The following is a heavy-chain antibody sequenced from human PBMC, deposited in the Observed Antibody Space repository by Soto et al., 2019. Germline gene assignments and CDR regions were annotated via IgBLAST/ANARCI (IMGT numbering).Heavy chain of an antibody. CDR2: IGTAGDT. J-gene: IGHJ6*03. CDR1: GFTFSSHD. Sequence: GGSLRLSCAASGFTFSSHDMHCVRQATGKGLEWVSTIGTAGDTYYPGSAKGRFTISRENAKNSLYLQMNSLRAGDTAVYYCRRGRFSGYYYMDLWGKGTTVTVSS. D-gene: IGHD3-10*01. V-gene: IGHV3-13*01. CDR3: RRGRFSGYYYMDL.